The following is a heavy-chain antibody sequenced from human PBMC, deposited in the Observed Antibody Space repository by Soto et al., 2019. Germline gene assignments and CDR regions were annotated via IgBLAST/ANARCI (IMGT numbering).Heavy chain of an antibody. CDR1: GGSISGSY. J-gene: IGHJ4*02. CDR2: VYYTGST. Sequence: AETLSLTCSVSGGSISGSYWSWIRQSPGKGLEWLGYVYYTGSTNYSPSLRSRVSISVDTSKNEFSLRLSSVTAADTAVYFCARSVAVPGAHIDYWGQGTQVTVAS. D-gene: IGHD6-19*01. CDR3: ARSVAVPGAHIDY. V-gene: IGHV4-59*01.